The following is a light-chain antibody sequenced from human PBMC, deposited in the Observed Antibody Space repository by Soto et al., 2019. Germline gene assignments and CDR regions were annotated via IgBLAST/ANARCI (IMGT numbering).Light chain of an antibody. V-gene: IGKV1-17*01. Sequence: DVQVPQSPSSLSASVGDRVTITCRTSQVSSNYVGWYQQKPGKAPKRLIYAASTLQSGVPSRCSGSGSGTEFTLTITSLQTEDFATYDGVQHDSYPRTFGQGTKVEIK. CDR3: VQHDSYPRT. J-gene: IGKJ1*01. CDR1: QVSSNY. CDR2: AAS.